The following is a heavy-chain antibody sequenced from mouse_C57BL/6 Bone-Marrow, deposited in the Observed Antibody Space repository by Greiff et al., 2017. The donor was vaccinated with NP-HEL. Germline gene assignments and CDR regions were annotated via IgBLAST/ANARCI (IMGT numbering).Heavy chain of an antibody. CDR3: ARDSSGLWFAY. CDR1: GYTFTSYW. Sequence: QVQLQQPGAELVKPGASVKLSCKASGYTFTSYWMQWVNQRPGQGLEWIGEIDPSDSYTNYNQKFKGKATLTVDTSSSTAYMQLSSLTSEDSAVYYCARDSSGLWFAYWGQGTLVTVSA. J-gene: IGHJ3*01. D-gene: IGHD3-2*02. V-gene: IGHV1-50*01. CDR2: IDPSDSYT.